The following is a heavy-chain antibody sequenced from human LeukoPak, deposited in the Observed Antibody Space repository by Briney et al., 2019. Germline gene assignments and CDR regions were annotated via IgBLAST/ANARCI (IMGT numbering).Heavy chain of an antibody. CDR2: IYHSGST. V-gene: IGHV4-4*02. CDR1: GGSISSSNW. CDR3: ARVRRDGYNSPDY. D-gene: IGHD5-24*01. Sequence: SETLSLTCAVSGGSISSSNWWSWVRQPPGKGLEWIGEIYHSGSTNYNPSLKSRVTISVDTSKNQFSLKLSSVTAADTAVYYCARVRRDGYNSPDYWGQGTLVTVSS. J-gene: IGHJ4*02.